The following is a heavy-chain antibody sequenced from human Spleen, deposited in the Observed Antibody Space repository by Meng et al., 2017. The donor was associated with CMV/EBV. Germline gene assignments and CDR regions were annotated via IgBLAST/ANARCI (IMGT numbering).Heavy chain of an antibody. V-gene: IGHV3-20*03. CDR3: ARRGGSYYLDY. CDR1: GFIFDDSD. D-gene: IGHD1-26*01. J-gene: IGHJ4*02. Sequence: LSFSASGFIFDDSDMSWVRQPPGKGLEWVSGINWNGGSTGYVDSVKGRFTISRDNAKNSLYLQMNSLRAEDTAFYYCARRGGSYYLDYWGQGTLVTVSS. CDR2: INWNGGST.